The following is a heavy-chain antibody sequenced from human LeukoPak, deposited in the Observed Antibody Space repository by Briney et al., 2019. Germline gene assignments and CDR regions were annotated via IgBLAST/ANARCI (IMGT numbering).Heavy chain of an antibody. J-gene: IGHJ3*02. V-gene: IGHV3-23*01. CDR1: GFTFSSYA. D-gene: IGHD3-22*01. CDR2: ISGSGGST. CDR3: AKDIYYDSSGYYEPLDEAFDI. Sequence: GGSLRLSCAASGFTFSSYAMSWVRQAPGKGLEWVSAISGSGGSTYYADSVKGRFTISRDNSKNTLYLQMNSLRAEDTAVYYCAKDIYYDSSGYYEPLDEAFDIWGQGTMVTVSS.